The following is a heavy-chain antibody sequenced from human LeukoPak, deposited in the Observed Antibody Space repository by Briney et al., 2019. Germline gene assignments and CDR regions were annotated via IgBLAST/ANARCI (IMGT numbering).Heavy chain of an antibody. CDR3: AAEGDILTGNEATPAAFDI. V-gene: IGHV1-69*04. CDR2: IIPILGIA. D-gene: IGHD3-9*01. J-gene: IGHJ3*02. Sequence: SVKVSCKASGGTFSSYAISWVRQAPGQGLEWMGRIIPILGIANYAQKFQGRVTMTADKSTSTAYMELSSLRSEDTAVYYCAAEGDILTGNEATPAAFDIWGQGTMVTVSS. CDR1: GGTFSSYA.